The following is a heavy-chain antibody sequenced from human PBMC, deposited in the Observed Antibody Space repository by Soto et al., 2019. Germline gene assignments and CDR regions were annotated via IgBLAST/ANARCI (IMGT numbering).Heavy chain of an antibody. J-gene: IGHJ6*02. V-gene: IGHV3-7*01. CDR3: AREVEYYDSSGPFYSYGMDV. CDR2: IKEDGSEK. CDR1: GFTFSRYW. Sequence: GGSLRLSCAVSGFTFSRYWMSWVRQAPGRGLEWVANIKEDGSEKYYVDSVKGRFTISRDNVKNSLYLQMNGLRAEDTALYYCAREVEYYDSSGPFYSYGMDVWGQGTTVTVSS. D-gene: IGHD3-22*01.